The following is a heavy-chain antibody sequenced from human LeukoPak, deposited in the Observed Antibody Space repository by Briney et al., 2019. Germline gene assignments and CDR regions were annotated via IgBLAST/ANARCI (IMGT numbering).Heavy chain of an antibody. Sequence: SETLSLTCEVYGGSFSGYSWSWIRQPPGKGLEWIGEMNYSGSTNYNPSLKSRVTISVDTSKNPVSLKLSSVTAADTAAYYCARVGRWIVAPTKFDYWGQGTLVTVSS. CDR2: MNYSGST. V-gene: IGHV4-34*01. J-gene: IGHJ4*02. CDR1: GGSFSGYS. CDR3: ARVGRWIVAPTKFDY. D-gene: IGHD5-12*01.